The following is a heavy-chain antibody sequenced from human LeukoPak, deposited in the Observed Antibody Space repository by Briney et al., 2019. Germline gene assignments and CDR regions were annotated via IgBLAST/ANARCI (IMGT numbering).Heavy chain of an antibody. D-gene: IGHD3-22*01. Sequence: SETLSLICTVSGGSISSYYWSWIRQPPGKGLEWIGYIYYSGSTNYNPSLKSRVTISVDTSKNQFSLELSSVTAADTAVYYCARDRYYYDSSGYYSRGFDYWGQGTLVTVSS. CDR1: GGSISSYY. V-gene: IGHV4-59*01. CDR2: IYYSGST. J-gene: IGHJ4*02. CDR3: ARDRYYYDSSGYYSRGFDY.